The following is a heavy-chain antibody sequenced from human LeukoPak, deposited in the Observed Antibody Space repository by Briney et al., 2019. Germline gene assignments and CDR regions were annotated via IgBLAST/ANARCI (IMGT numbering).Heavy chain of an antibody. CDR3: ARDLDYSYYYYGMDV. CDR1: GFTFSSCG. CDR2: IWYDGSNK. V-gene: IGHV3-33*01. D-gene: IGHD4-11*01. J-gene: IGHJ6*02. Sequence: GGSLRLSCAASGFTFSSCGMHWVRQAPGKGLEWVAVIWYDGSNKYYADSVKGRFTISRDNSKNTLYLQMNSLRAEDTAVYYCARDLDYSYYYYGMDVWGQGTTVTVSS.